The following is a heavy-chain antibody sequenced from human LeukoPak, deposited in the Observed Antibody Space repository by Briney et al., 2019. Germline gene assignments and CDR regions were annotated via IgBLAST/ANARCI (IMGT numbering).Heavy chain of an antibody. V-gene: IGHV3-7*01. CDR3: ARDYVGWDY. CDR1: GFTFSIYW. D-gene: IGHD3-10*02. Sequence: GGSLRLSCAASGFTFSIYWMSWVRQAPGKGLEWVANIKQDGSEKYYVDSVKGRFTISRDNAKSSLYLQMNSLRAEDTAVYYCARDYVGWDYWGQGTLVTVSS. CDR2: IKQDGSEK. J-gene: IGHJ4*02.